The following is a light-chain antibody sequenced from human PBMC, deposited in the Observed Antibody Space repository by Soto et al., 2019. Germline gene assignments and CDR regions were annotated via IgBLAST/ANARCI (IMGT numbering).Light chain of an antibody. J-gene: IGKJ4*01. V-gene: IGKV3-20*01. CDR2: GAS. CDR1: QSVSSSY. CDR3: QQYGSSPLT. Sequence: EIVLTQSPAPLSLSPGERATLSCRASQSVSSSYLAWYQQKPGQAPRLLIYGASSRATGIPDRFSGSGSGTDITLTISRLEPQDFAVYYCQQYGSSPLTFGAGTKVEIK.